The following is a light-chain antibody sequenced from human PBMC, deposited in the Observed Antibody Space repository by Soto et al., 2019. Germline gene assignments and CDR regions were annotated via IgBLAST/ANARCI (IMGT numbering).Light chain of an antibody. CDR3: CSYAGSSTLCSV. CDR2: ESS. Sequence: QSALAHPASVSGSPGQSITISCTGTSSDVGSYNLVSWYQHHPGKAPKLMIYESSQRPSGVSNRSSGSKSGNTASLTISGLQAEYDAEYYCCSYAGSSTLCSVLGTGTKVTVL. V-gene: IGLV2-23*01. J-gene: IGLJ1*01. CDR1: SSDVGSYNL.